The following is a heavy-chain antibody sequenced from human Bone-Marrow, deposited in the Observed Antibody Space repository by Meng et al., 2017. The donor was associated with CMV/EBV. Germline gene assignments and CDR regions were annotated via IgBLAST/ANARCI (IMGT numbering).Heavy chain of an antibody. J-gene: IGHJ4*02. Sequence: GESLKISCTASGFSFDDNSMNWVRQAPGKGLEWIGFIGGETSGGAAEYAASVKGRFTISKDASKAIAYLQMNSLRAEDTAVYYCAKDQLGPGDYWGQGTLVTVSS. V-gene: IGHV3-49*04. CDR3: AKDQLGPGDY. CDR2: IGGETSGGAA. D-gene: IGHD7-27*01. CDR1: GFSFDDNS.